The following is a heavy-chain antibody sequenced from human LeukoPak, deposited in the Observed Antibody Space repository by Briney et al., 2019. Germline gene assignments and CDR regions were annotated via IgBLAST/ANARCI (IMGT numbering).Heavy chain of an antibody. CDR3: ARDTGALVTHFDY. J-gene: IGHJ4*02. D-gene: IGHD5-18*01. Sequence: GGSLRLSCAASGFTFSSYWMNWARQAPGKGLEWVASINHNGNVNYYVDSVKGRFTISKDNAKNSLYLQMSNLRAEDTVVYFCARDTGALVTHFDYWGQGTLVTVSS. V-gene: IGHV3-7*03. CDR1: GFTFSSYW. CDR2: INHNGNVN.